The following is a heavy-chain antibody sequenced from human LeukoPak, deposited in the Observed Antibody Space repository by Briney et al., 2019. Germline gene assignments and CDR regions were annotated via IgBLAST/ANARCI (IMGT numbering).Heavy chain of an antibody. J-gene: IGHJ6*03. Sequence: GGSLRLSCAASGFTFSSYSMNWVRQAPGKGLEWLSFISTSSSSTYYADSVKGRFTISRDNVKNSLFLQMNSLRAEDTAVYYCARGGTPSDYHYMDVWGKGTTVTVSS. CDR2: ISTSSSST. D-gene: IGHD1-26*01. V-gene: IGHV3-48*01. CDR1: GFTFSSYS. CDR3: ARGGTPSDYHYMDV.